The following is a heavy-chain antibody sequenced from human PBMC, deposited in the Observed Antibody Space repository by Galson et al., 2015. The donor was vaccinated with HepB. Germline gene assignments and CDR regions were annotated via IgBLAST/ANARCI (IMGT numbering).Heavy chain of an antibody. CDR1: GDSVSGNIVS. V-gene: IGHV6-1*01. CDR2: TYFRSKWYY. D-gene: IGHD2-2*01. CDR3: AGAGYCRSTYCFFAY. J-gene: IGHJ4*02. Sequence: CAISGDSVSGNIVSWNWIRQSPSRGLEWLGRTYFRSKWYYDYAVSVKSRIIINPDTSENQFSLQLHSVTPEDTAVYYCAGAGYCRSTYCFFAYWGQGTLVTVSS.